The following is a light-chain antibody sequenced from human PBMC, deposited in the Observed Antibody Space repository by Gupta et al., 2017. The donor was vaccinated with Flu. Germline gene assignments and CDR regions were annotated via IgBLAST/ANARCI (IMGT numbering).Light chain of an antibody. CDR1: QSVSSGY. CDR2: DAA. J-gene: IGKJ5*01. Sequence: TLSLYPGERATLPCRASQSVSSGYLAWYQQKPGQAPRLLIYDAASRATGIPDRFSGSGSGTDFTLTISRLEPEDFAVYYCQQYGSSPLITFGQGTRLEIK. CDR3: QQYGSSPLIT. V-gene: IGKV3-20*01.